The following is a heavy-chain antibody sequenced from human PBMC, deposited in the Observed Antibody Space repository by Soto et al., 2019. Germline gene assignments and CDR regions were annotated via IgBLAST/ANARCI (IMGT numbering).Heavy chain of an antibody. CDR1: GYTFSNYG. J-gene: IGHJ3*01. Sequence: QVQLVQSGGEVRRPGASVRVSCKASGYTFSNYGVNWVRQAPGQGLEWLGWISAYNGNTKSAQKFQDKVTMTTDTSTSTAYMELRSLTSDDTAVYFCARDRRQFVPNSDTFDVLGQGTMITVSS. D-gene: IGHD6-6*01. CDR3: ARDRRQFVPNSDTFDV. CDR2: ISAYNGNT. V-gene: IGHV1-18*01.